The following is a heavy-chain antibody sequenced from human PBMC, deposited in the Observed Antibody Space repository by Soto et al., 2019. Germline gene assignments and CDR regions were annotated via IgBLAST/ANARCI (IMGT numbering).Heavy chain of an antibody. Sequence: GGSLRLSCAASGFTFSSYGMHWVRQAPGKGLEWVAVISYDGSNKYYADSVKGRFTISRDNSKNTLYLQMNSLRAEDTAVYYCAKDPSSGWYDFEIWGQGKMVTV. J-gene: IGHJ3*02. V-gene: IGHV3-30*18. D-gene: IGHD6-19*01. CDR2: ISYDGSNK. CDR1: GFTFSSYG. CDR3: AKDPSSGWYDFEI.